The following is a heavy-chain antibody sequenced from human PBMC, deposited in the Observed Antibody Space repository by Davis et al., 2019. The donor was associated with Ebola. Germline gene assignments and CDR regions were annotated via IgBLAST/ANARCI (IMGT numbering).Heavy chain of an antibody. CDR2: TYYRSKWYN. CDR3: ARGDLGVFVF. V-gene: IGHV6-1*01. D-gene: IGHD3-16*01. J-gene: IGHJ4*02. CDR1: GDSVTSNSAA. Sequence: MPSETLSLTCAISGDSVTSNSAAWNWIRQSPARGLEWLGRTYYRSKWYNDYAESVKSRITINPETSKNQFSLQLNSVTPEDTAVYYCARGDLGVFVFWGQGTPVIVSS.